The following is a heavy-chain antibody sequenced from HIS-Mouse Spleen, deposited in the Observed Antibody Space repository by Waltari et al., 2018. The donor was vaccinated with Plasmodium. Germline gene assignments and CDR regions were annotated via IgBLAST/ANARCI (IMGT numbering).Heavy chain of an antibody. V-gene: IGHV3-66*01. D-gene: IGHD1-26*01. J-gene: IGHJ4*02. CDR1: GFPSRGHY. Sequence: EVQLVESGGGLVQPGGSLRLSCAASGFPSRGHYMRWVRQAPGKGLEWVSVIYSGGSTYYADSVKGRFTISRDNSKNTLYLQMNSLRAEDTAVYYCATPRVGGSYFDYWGQGTLVTVSS. CDR2: IYSGGST. CDR3: ATPRVGGSYFDY.